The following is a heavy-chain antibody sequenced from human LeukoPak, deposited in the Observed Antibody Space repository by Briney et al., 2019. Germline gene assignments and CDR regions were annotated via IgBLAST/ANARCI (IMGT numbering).Heavy chain of an antibody. Sequence: SETLSLTCAVSGGSISSGGYSWSWIRQPPGTGLEWIGYIYHSGSTYYNPSLKSRVTISVDRSKNQFSLKLSSVTAADTAVYYCAAGGYSYPNWFDPWGQGTLVTVSS. V-gene: IGHV4-30-2*01. D-gene: IGHD5-18*01. CDR1: GGSISSGGYS. CDR2: IYHSGST. CDR3: AAGGYSYPNWFDP. J-gene: IGHJ5*02.